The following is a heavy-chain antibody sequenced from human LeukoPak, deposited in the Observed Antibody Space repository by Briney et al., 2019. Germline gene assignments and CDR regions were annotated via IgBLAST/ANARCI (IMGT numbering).Heavy chain of an antibody. V-gene: IGHV3-43*02. D-gene: IGHD1-26*01. Sequence: GGSLRPSCAASGFAFHAFDMYWVRQAPGKGLEWVSRIVNDGGKTYYSDSVRGRFTVSRDNSKDSLHLQMNSLRSDDAALYYCGTWAFYHGLDVWGQGTTVTVSS. CDR2: IVNDGGKT. CDR1: GFAFHAFD. J-gene: IGHJ6*02. CDR3: GTWAFYHGLDV.